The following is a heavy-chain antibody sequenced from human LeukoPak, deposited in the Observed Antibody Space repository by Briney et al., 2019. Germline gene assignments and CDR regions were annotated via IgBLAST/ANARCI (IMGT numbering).Heavy chain of an antibody. D-gene: IGHD3-22*01. CDR3: ARGTPYYYDSSGYYYWFDP. V-gene: IGHV1-46*01. CDR2: ISPSGGST. Sequence: GASVKVSCKAFGYTFTSNYMHWVRQAPGQGPEWMGVISPSGGSTTYAQKFQGRVTLTRDMSTSTDYLELSSLRSEDTAVYYCARGTPYYYDSSGYYYWFDPWGQGTLVTVSS. J-gene: IGHJ5*02. CDR1: GYTFTSNY.